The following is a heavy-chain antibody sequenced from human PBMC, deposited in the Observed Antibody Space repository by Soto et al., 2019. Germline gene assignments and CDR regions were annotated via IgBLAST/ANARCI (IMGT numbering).Heavy chain of an antibody. Sequence: QDQLVQSGAELRKPGASVRVSCRASGFRFSDYGFNWLRQAPGQGLEWMGGISAFNGNTETAQGLQYRVTITTDSSTTTAQMDLTNLTTDDTAIYYCAISYYLADAFDVWGQGTMVTVSS. V-gene: IGHV1-18*01. CDR2: ISAFNGNT. CDR3: AISYYLADAFDV. J-gene: IGHJ3*01. D-gene: IGHD3-16*01. CDR1: GFRFSDYG.